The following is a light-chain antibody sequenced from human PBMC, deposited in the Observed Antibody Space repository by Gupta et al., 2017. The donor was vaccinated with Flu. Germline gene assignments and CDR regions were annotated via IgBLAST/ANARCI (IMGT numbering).Light chain of an antibody. V-gene: IGKV2D-29*01. J-gene: IGKJ5*01. CDR2: EVS. CDR1: QSLLHSDGKTY. CDR3: MQSIQLPIT. Sequence: ESVMTQTSASLSVTPGQPASISCMHSQSLLHSDGKTYLYWYLQKPGRPPQLLFYEVSNRFSGVPDRFSGSASGTDFTLKISRVEAEDVGVSYCMQSIQLPITFGQGTRLEIK.